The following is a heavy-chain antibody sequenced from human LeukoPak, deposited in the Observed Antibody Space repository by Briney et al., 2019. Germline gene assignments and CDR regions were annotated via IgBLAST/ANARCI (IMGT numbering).Heavy chain of an antibody. CDR2: IYYSGST. J-gene: IGHJ2*01. D-gene: IGHD3-3*01. Sequence: SETLSLTCTVSGGSISSYYWSWIRQPPGKGLEWIGYIYYSGSTNYNPSLKSRVTISVDTSKNQFSLKLSSVTAADTAVYYCARTLTIFGVVIIGPHWYFDLWGRGTLVTVSS. CDR3: ARTLTIFGVVIIGPHWYFDL. CDR1: GGSISSYY. V-gene: IGHV4-59*01.